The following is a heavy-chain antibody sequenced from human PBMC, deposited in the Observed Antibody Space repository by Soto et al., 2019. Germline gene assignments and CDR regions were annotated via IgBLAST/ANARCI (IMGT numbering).Heavy chain of an antibody. Sequence: GGSLRLSCAASGFTFSNAWMSWVRQAPWTGLEWVGRIKSKSDGGTTDYAAPVKGRFTISRDDLKNTLYLQMNSLKTEDTAAEYFTTDLYSPWALAYRSGGSCLVPWRQGTLVTVSS. J-gene: IGHJ5*02. D-gene: IGHD2-15*01. CDR2: IKSKSDGGTT. CDR3: TTDLYSPWALAYRSGGSCLVP. V-gene: IGHV3-15*01. CDR1: GFTFSNAW.